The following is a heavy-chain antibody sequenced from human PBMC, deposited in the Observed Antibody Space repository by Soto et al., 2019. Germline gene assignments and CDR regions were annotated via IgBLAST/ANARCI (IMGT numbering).Heavy chain of an antibody. CDR3: AKEWVHDSSGWSFDY. V-gene: IGHV3-30*18. D-gene: IGHD3-22*01. J-gene: IGHJ4*02. CDR2: ISYDGSNK. Sequence: QVQLVESGGGVVQPGRSLRLSCADSGFTFSSYGMHWVRQAPGKGLEWVAVISYDGSNKYYADSVKGRFTISRDNSKNTLYLQMNSLRAEDTAVYYCAKEWVHDSSGWSFDYWGQGTLVTVSS. CDR1: GFTFSSYG.